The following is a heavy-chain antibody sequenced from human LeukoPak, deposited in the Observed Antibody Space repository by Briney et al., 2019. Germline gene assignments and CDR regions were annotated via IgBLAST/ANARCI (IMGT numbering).Heavy chain of an antibody. J-gene: IGHJ4*02. CDR1: GFTFSSYG. CDR3: ARGKEKWLDHFDY. CDR2: ISTTSSTI. V-gene: IGHV3-48*02. D-gene: IGHD6-19*01. Sequence: GGSLRLSCAASGFTFSSYGMNWVRQAPGKGLEWVSYISTTSSTIYYADSVKGRFTVSRDNAKNSLYLQMDSLRDEDTAVYYCARGKEKWLDHFDYWGQGSLVTVSS.